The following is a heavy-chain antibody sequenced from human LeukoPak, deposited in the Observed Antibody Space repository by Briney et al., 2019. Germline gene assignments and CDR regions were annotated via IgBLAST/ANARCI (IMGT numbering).Heavy chain of an antibody. Sequence: SETLPLTCTVSGGSISSGDYYWSWIRQPPGTGLEWIGYIYYSGSTYYNPSLKSRVTISVDTSKNQFSLKLSSVTAADTAVYYCARLSGSYYPDYWDQGTLVTVSS. CDR2: IYYSGST. V-gene: IGHV4-30-4*08. CDR3: ARLSGSYYPDY. D-gene: IGHD1-26*01. CDR1: GGSISSGDYY. J-gene: IGHJ4*02.